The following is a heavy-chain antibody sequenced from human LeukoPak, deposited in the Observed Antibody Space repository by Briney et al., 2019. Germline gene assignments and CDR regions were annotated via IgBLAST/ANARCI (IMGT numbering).Heavy chain of an antibody. D-gene: IGHD1-26*01. Sequence: GESLKISCKASGYKFSNYWIAWVRQMPGKGLEWMGTIYPDDSDARYSPSFQGQVTPSVDKSVTTAYLQWSSLKASDTAIYYCARRPTTNFDFWGQGTLVTVSS. CDR1: GYKFSNYW. CDR2: IYPDDSDA. CDR3: ARRPTTNFDF. J-gene: IGHJ4*02. V-gene: IGHV5-51*01.